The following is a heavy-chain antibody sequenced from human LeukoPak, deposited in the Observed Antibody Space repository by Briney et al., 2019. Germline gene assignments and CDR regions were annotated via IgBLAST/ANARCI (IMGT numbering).Heavy chain of an antibody. CDR2: IYPGDSDT. CDR1: GYSFTNYW. J-gene: IGHJ4*02. Sequence: GESLKVSCKGSGYSFTNYWIGWVRQLPGKGLEWMGIIYPGDSDTRYSPSFQGQVTISVDKSISTAYLQWSSLKASDTAMYYCARLGSQMFIDYWGQGTLVTVSS. D-gene: IGHD1-26*01. CDR3: ARLGSQMFIDY. V-gene: IGHV5-51*01.